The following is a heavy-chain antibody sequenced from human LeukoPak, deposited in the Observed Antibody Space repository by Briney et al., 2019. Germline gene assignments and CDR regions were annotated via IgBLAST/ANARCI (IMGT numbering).Heavy chain of an antibody. CDR1: AYTFTSYA. CDR2: ISASNGNT. D-gene: IGHD1-26*01. V-gene: IGHV1-18*01. Sequence: VASVKVSCKASAYTFTSYAISWVRQAPGQGLEWMGWISASNGNTNYAQKLHGRVTMTTDTSTNTVYMELRSLRFDDTAVYYCARGVVGATTGAYYFDYWGQGTLVTVSS. CDR3: ARGVVGATTGAYYFDY. J-gene: IGHJ4*02.